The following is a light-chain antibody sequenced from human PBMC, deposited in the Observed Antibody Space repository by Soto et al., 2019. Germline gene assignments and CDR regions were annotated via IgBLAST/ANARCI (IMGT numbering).Light chain of an antibody. CDR1: SSDVGGYNY. V-gene: IGLV2-14*03. Sequence: QSALTQPPSGSGSPGQSITLSCTGTSSDVGGYNYVSWYQHHPGKAPKLMICDVSDRPSGVSNRFSGSKSGNTASLTISGLQAEDEADYYCSSYTSSSTPWVFGTGTKVTVL. CDR2: DVS. CDR3: SSYTSSSTPWV. J-gene: IGLJ1*01.